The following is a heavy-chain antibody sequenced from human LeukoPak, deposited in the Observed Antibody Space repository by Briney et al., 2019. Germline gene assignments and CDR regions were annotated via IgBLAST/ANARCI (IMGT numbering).Heavy chain of an antibody. V-gene: IGHV4-34*01. CDR1: NGSFSGYY. CDR3: ARKEGGQLVNTRRWFDP. CDR2: INHSGST. Sequence: SETLSLTCAVYNGSFSGYYWSWIRQPPGKGLEWVGEINHSGSTHYNPSLKSRVTISVDTSKKQFSLKVRSVTAADTAVYYCARKEGGQLVNTRRWFDPWGQGTLVTVSS. D-gene: IGHD6-13*01. J-gene: IGHJ5*02.